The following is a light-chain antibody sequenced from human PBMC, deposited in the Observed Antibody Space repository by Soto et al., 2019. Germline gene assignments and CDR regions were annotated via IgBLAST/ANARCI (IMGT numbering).Light chain of an antibody. CDR3: QHYNSYSEA. Sequence: DIQMTQAPSTLYGSVGDIVTITCRASQTISSWLAWYQQKPGKAPKLLIYKASTLKSEVPSRFNGSGSGTEFTLTISSLQPDDFATYYCQHYNSYSEAFGQGTKGELK. CDR1: QTISSW. CDR2: KAS. V-gene: IGKV1-5*03. J-gene: IGKJ1*01.